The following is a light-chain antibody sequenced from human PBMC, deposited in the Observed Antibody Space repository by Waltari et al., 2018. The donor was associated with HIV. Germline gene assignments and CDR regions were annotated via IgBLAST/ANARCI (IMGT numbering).Light chain of an antibody. V-gene: IGKV3-11*01. CDR1: QSVGRS. J-gene: IGKJ3*01. Sequence: EIVLTQSPATLSLSPGDRATLSCRASQSVGRSLAWYQQKPGQAPRLLSYAASSRATGIPVRFRGSGSGTDFTLTISSLEPEDFAVYYCQVRSNWPQTFGPGTKVDIK. CDR3: QVRSNWPQT. CDR2: AAS.